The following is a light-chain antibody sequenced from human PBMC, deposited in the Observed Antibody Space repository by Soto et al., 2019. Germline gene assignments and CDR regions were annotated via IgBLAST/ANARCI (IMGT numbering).Light chain of an antibody. CDR3: QACDRTAPVV. Sequence: SYELTQPPSVSVSPGQTATITCSGDKLGERYVCWYQQKPGQSPVLVLYQDTKRPSGIPERFSGSNSGNTAALTISRTQAMDEADYYCQACDRTAPVVFGGGTKLTVL. J-gene: IGLJ2*01. CDR2: QDT. V-gene: IGLV3-1*01. CDR1: KLGERY.